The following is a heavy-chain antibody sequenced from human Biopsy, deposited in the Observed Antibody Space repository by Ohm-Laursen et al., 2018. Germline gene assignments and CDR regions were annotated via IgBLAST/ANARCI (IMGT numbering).Heavy chain of an antibody. D-gene: IGHD3-22*01. CDR1: GGTFTNHA. CDR3: ARFPLGAYDDSGSYRAVEHWYFDL. J-gene: IGHJ2*01. CDR2: SIPLFNTA. Sequence: SSVNASSKASGGTFTNHAVGWVRQAPGQGLEWVGSSIPLFNTANYADKFQGRVTLTADKSTTTSYMELSSLRSGDTAIYYCARFPLGAYDDSGSYRAVEHWYFDLWGRGTLVTVSS. V-gene: IGHV1-69*06.